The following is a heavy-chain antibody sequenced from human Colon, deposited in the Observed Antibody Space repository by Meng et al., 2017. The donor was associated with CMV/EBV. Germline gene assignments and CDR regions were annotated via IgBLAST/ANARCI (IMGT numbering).Heavy chain of an antibody. CDR1: GFTFDRCA. J-gene: IGHJ4*02. Sequence: GESLKISCAASGFTFDRCAMHLVRQAPGKGLEWVTFIRFDGTSQEYADSVRARFTISRDNSKNTLYLQMNSLRVEDTAVYYCAKGGWTSDYYFDYWGQGMLVTVSS. V-gene: IGHV3-30*02. CDR2: IRFDGTSQ. D-gene: IGHD3-10*01. CDR3: AKGGWTSDYYFDY.